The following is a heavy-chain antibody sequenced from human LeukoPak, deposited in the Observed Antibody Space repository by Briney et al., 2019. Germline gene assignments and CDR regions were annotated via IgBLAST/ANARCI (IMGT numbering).Heavy chain of an antibody. D-gene: IGHD5-18*01. CDR1: GFSFSSYR. V-gene: IGHV3-21*04. J-gene: IGHJ6*03. CDR3: ARASISYGYFYYYYMDV. CDR2: VSNSGDYI. Sequence: GGSLRLSCAASGFSFSSYRTNWVRQAPGKGLKWVSSVSNSGDYIHYADSVKGRFTISRDNSKNSLYLQMNSLRAEDTAVYYCARASISYGYFYYYYMDVWGKGTTVTISS.